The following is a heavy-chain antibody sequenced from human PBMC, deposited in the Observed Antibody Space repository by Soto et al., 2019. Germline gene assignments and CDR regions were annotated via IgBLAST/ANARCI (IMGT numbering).Heavy chain of an antibody. V-gene: IGHV3-23*01. CDR3: AKDITLIRGIFDY. D-gene: IGHD3-10*01. J-gene: IGHJ4*02. Sequence: GGSLRLSCAASGFTFSSYAMSWVRQAPGKGLEWVSGISGSGDSTYYADSVKGRFPISRDNSKNTLYLQMNSLRAEDTAIYYCAKDITLIRGIFDYWGQGLLVTVSS. CDR1: GFTFSSYA. CDR2: ISGSGDST.